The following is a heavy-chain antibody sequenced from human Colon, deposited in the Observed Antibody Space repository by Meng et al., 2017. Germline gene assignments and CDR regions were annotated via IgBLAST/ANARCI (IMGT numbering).Heavy chain of an antibody. CDR3: SRNYYDSSGYYYGY. Sequence: QVQLVQSGAEVKKPGASVTVSCKTSGYSFSSYDITGVRQAPGQGLEWMGWISVYSGNTNYAQKFQGIVTMTTDTSTSTAYMELRSLRSDDSAVYYCSRNYYDSSGYYYGYWGQGTLVTVSS. V-gene: IGHV1-18*01. CDR2: ISVYSGNT. CDR1: GYSFSSYD. J-gene: IGHJ4*02. D-gene: IGHD3-22*01.